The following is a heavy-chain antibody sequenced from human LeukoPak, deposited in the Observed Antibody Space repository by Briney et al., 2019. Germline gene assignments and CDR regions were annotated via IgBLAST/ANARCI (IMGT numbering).Heavy chain of an antibody. J-gene: IGHJ4*02. CDR3: ARDLSYYGSGSYYFDY. CDR1: GYTFTGYY. Sequence: ASVKVSCKASGYTFTGYYMHWVRQAAGQGLEWMGWINPNSGGTNYAQKFQGRVTMTRDTSISTAYMELGRLRSDDTAVYYCARDLSYYGSGSYYFDYWSQGTLVTVSS. D-gene: IGHD3-10*01. V-gene: IGHV1-2*02. CDR2: INPNSGGT.